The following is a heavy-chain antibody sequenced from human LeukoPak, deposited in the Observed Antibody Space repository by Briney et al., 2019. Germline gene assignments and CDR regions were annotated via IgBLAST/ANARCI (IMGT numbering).Heavy chain of an antibody. J-gene: IGHJ4*02. V-gene: IGHV1-69*06. Sequence: SVKVSCKASGYTFTGYYMHWVRQAPGQGLEWMGGIIPIFGTANYAQKFQGRVTITADKSTSTAYMELSSLRSEDTAVYYCAYCSSTSCYAGRGSQFDYWGQGTLVTVSS. CDR2: IIPIFGTA. CDR1: GYTFTGYY. CDR3: AYCSSTSCYAGRGSQFDY. D-gene: IGHD2-2*01.